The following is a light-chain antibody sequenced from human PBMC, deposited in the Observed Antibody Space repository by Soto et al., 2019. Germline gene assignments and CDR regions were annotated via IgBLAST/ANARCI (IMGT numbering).Light chain of an antibody. Sequence: EIVLTQSPGTLSLSPGERATLSCRASQSVSSSYLAWYQQKPGQAPRLLIYGASSRATGIPDRFSGSGSGTDFTLTISSLEPEDFAVYYCQQYGSSHAFGQGTKVEIK. J-gene: IGKJ1*01. V-gene: IGKV3-20*01. CDR2: GAS. CDR1: QSVSSSY. CDR3: QQYGSSHA.